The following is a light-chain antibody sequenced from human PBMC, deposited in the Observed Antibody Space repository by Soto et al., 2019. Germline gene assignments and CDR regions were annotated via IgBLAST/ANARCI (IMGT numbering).Light chain of an antibody. Sequence: EIVMTQSPATLSVSPGERATLSCRASQSVRSNLAWYQQKPGQAPGLLIYGASTRATGIPARFSGSESGTEFTLTINSLQSEDCAVYYCQQYNVWPLTFGQGTKLEIK. V-gene: IGKV3-15*01. CDR2: GAS. CDR3: QQYNVWPLT. J-gene: IGKJ2*01. CDR1: QSVRSN.